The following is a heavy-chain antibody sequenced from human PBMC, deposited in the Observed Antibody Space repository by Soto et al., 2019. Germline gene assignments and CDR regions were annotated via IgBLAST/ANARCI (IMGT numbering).Heavy chain of an antibody. J-gene: IGHJ2*01. CDR1: GGSVSTGVHY. CDR3: ARGYYTSWYWFDR. Sequence: QVQLQESGPGLVKPSETLSLTCTVSVSGGSVSTGVHYWSWIQQPPGKGLEWIGYSYYSGSTNYTPTLKSRVTISVDTSKNQFSRKLTSVTAADTAVYYCARGYYTSWYWFDRWGRGTLVTVSS. V-gene: IGHV4-61*08. CDR2: SYYSGST. D-gene: IGHD6-13*01.